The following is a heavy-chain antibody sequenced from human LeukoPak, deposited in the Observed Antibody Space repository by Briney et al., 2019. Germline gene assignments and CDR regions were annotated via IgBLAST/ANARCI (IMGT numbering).Heavy chain of an antibody. CDR3: ASRETNYYDGSGYADFDY. CDR1: GGSISSSSYY. Sequence: PSETLSLTCTVSGGSISSSSYYWGWIRQPPGKGLEWIGSIYYSGSTYYNPSLKSRVTISVDTSKNQFSLKLSSVTAADTAVYYCASRETNYYDGSGYADFDYWGQGTLVTVSS. J-gene: IGHJ4*02. V-gene: IGHV4-39*01. CDR2: IYYSGST. D-gene: IGHD3-22*01.